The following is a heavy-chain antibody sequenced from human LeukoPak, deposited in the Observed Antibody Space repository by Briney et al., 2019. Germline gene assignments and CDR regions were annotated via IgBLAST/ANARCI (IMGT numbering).Heavy chain of an antibody. CDR2: MNPNSGNT. J-gene: IGHJ3*02. CDR1: GGTFSSYA. CDR3: ARLGLGKHIEVAGIPFDI. V-gene: IGHV1-8*02. Sequence: GSSVKVSCKASGGTFSSYAINWVRQATGQGPEWMGWMNPNSGNTDYAQRFQGRVTMTRNTSISTAYMELRSLRSDDTAVYYCARLGLGKHIEVAGIPFDIWGQGTMVTVSS. D-gene: IGHD6-19*01.